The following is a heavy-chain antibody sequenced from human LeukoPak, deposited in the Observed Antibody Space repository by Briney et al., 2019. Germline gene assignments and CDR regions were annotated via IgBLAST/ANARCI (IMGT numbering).Heavy chain of an antibody. CDR1: GYTFTSYA. Sequence: ASVKVSCKASGYTFTSYAMNWVRQAPGQGLEWMGWINPNSGGTNYAQKFQGRATMTRDTSISTAYMELSRLTSDDTAVYYCARGGDYGDYRWFDPWGQGTLVTVSS. D-gene: IGHD4-17*01. V-gene: IGHV1-2*02. CDR3: ARGGDYGDYRWFDP. CDR2: INPNSGGT. J-gene: IGHJ5*02.